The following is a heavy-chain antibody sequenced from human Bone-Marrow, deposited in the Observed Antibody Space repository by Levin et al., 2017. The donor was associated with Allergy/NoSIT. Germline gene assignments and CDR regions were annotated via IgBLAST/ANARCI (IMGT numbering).Heavy chain of an antibody. V-gene: IGHV4-59*01. Sequence: SETLSLTCTVSGASISSFYWSWIRQPPGKGLEWIGYIYYSGSTNYSPSLKSRVIMSADMSRNQVYLTMSSVTAADTAVYDSERQAVPAAMNGFDAWGQGTLVTVSS. CDR1: GASISSFY. CDR3: ERQAVPAAMNGFDA. D-gene: IGHD2-2*01. CDR2: IYYSGST. J-gene: IGHJ5*02.